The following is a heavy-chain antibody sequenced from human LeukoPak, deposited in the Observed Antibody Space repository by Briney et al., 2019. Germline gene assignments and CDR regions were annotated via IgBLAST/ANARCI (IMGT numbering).Heavy chain of an antibody. Sequence: ASVRVSCKASGGTFSSYAISWVRQAPGQGLEWMGGIIPIFGTANYAQKFQGRVTITADESTSTAYMELSSLRSEDTAVYYCARSGVAENDYWGQGTLVTVSS. CDR3: ARSGVAENDY. J-gene: IGHJ4*02. CDR2: IIPIFGTA. CDR1: GGTFSSYA. V-gene: IGHV1-69*13. D-gene: IGHD3-10*01.